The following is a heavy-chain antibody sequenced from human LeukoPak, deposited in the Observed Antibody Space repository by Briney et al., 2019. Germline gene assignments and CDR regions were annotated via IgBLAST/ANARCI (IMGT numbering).Heavy chain of an antibody. CDR3: ARVSEQLVHNYYYYGMDV. J-gene: IGHJ6*02. D-gene: IGHD6-13*01. CDR1: GGSISSYY. V-gene: IGHV4-59*01. CDR2: IYYSGST. Sequence: PSETLSLTCTVSGGSISSYYWSWIRQPPGKGLEWIGYIYYSGSTNYNPSLKSRVTISVDTSKNQFSLELSSVTAADTAVYYCARVSEQLVHNYYYYGMDVWGQGTTVTVSS.